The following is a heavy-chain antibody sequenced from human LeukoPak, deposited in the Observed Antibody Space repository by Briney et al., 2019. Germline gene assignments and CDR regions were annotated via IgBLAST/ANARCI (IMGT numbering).Heavy chain of an antibody. J-gene: IGHJ6*03. CDR2: IRYDGSNK. V-gene: IGHV3-30*02. CDR1: GFTFNNYG. D-gene: IGHD2-21*02. Sequence: GSLRLSCAASGFTFNNYGMHWVRQAPGKGLEWVAFIRYDGSNKYYADSVKGRFTISRDNSKNTLYLQMNSLRAEDTAVYYCAKSGDIVVMTARYYFYYYMDVWGKGTTVTISS. CDR3: AKSGDIVVMTARYYFYYYMDV.